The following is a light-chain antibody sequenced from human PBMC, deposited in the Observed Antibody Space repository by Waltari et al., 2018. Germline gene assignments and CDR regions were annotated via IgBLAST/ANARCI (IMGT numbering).Light chain of an antibody. CDR3: QQYYRVPLT. J-gene: IGKJ4*01. V-gene: IGKV4-1*01. CDR1: QGILDGSNNRNS. CDR2: WAS. Sequence: DIVMTQSPDSLAVSLGERATINSKSSQGILDGSNNRNSLAWYQQKPGQPPNLLIYWASTRESGVPDRFSGSGSGTDFSLTISSLQAEDVAVYYCQQYYRVPLTFGGGTKIEIK.